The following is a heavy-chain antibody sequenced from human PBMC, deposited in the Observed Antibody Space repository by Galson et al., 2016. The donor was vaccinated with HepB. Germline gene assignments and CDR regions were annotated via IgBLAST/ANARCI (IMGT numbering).Heavy chain of an antibody. Sequence: SETLSLTCTVSSFSIRNGHYWGWMRQTPGKGLEWIGSVYRSGSSYYNPSLRRRLTISVDTAKIHFSLCLTSVTAADSAVYYCARTVLPASIGGPFDFWGPGTLITVSS. D-gene: IGHD2-15*01. CDR2: VYRSGSS. CDR3: ARTVLPASIGGPFDF. J-gene: IGHJ3*01. V-gene: IGHV4-38-2*02. CDR1: SFSIRNGHY.